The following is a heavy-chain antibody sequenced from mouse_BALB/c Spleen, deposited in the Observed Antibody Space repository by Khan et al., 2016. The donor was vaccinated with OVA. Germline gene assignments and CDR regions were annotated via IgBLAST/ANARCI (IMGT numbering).Heavy chain of an antibody. V-gene: IGHV9-3-1*01. CDR3: ERSNSYWYFDV. J-gene: IGHJ1*01. Sequence: QIQLVQSGPELKKPGETVKISCKASGYTFTNYGMNWVKQAPGKGLKWMGWIKTYTGEPTYADDFKGRSAFSLETSASTAFLQFKTLKSEDAATYFGERSNSYWYFDVWGAGTTGTVSA. CDR2: IKTYTGEP. CDR1: GYTFTNYG. D-gene: IGHD4-1*02.